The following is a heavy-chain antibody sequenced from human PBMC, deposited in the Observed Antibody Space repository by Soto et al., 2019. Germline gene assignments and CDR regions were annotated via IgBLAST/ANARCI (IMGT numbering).Heavy chain of an antibody. CDR3: ARGHLRYYDFWSGPRSHWFDP. V-gene: IGHV4-34*01. CDR1: GGSFSGYY. D-gene: IGHD3-3*01. J-gene: IGHJ5*02. CDR2: INHSGST. Sequence: PSETLSLTCAVYGGSFSGYYWSWSRQPPGKGLEWIGEINHSGSTNYNPSLKSRVTISVDTSKNQFSLKLSSVTAADTAVYYCARGHLRYYDFWSGPRSHWFDPWGQGTLVTVSS.